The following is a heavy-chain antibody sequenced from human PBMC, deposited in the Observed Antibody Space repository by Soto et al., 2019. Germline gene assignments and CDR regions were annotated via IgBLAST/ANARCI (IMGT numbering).Heavy chain of an antibody. V-gene: IGHV3-48*03. CDR1: GFTFSSYQ. CDR3: AREYATFEY. D-gene: IGHD2-8*01. Sequence: SLRLSCAASGFTFSSYQMNWVRQAPGKGLEWVSYISSSGSTIYYADSVKGRFTISRDNAKNSLYLQMNSLRAEDTVVYFCAREYATFEYWGQGTLVTGSS. J-gene: IGHJ4*02. CDR2: ISSSGSTI.